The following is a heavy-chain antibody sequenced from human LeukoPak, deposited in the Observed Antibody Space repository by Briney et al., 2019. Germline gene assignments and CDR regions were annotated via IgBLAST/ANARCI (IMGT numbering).Heavy chain of an antibody. Sequence: AGGSLRLSCAASGFTVSSNYMSWVRQAPGKGLEWVSVIYSGGSTYYADSVKGRFTISRDNSKNALYLQMNSLRAEDTAVYYCARDRNPAAAWTLWGQGTLVTVSS. J-gene: IGHJ4*02. CDR3: ARDRNPAAAWTL. V-gene: IGHV3-66*01. CDR2: IYSGGST. D-gene: IGHD6-13*01. CDR1: GFTVSSNY.